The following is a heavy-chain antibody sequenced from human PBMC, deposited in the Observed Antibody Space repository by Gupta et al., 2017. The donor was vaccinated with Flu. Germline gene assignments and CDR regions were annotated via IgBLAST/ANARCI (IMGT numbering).Heavy chain of an antibody. Sequence: QVQLQESGPGLVKPSQTLSLTCTVSGGSISSGSYYWSWIRQPAGKGLEWIGRIYTSGSTNYNPSLKSRVTISVDTSKNQFSLKLSSVTAADTAVYYCARDRMTAAAGTPNAYNWFDPWGQGTLVTVSS. CDR2: IYTSGST. D-gene: IGHD6-13*01. V-gene: IGHV4-61*02. J-gene: IGHJ5*02. CDR3: ARDRMTAAAGTPNAYNWFDP. CDR1: GGSISSGSYY.